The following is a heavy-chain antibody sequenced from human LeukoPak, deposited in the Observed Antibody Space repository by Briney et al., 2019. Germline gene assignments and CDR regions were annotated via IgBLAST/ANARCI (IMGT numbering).Heavy chain of an antibody. Sequence: SETLSLTCTVSGASISGYYCSWIRQSPGKGMEWIGYIYYTGSTNYNPSLKSRVTISVDTSKNQFSLRLSSVTAADTAVYYCARHRYGDQTFDHWGQGTLVTASS. V-gene: IGHV4-59*08. CDR1: GASISGYY. J-gene: IGHJ4*02. D-gene: IGHD4-17*01. CDR3: ARHRYGDQTFDH. CDR2: IYYTGST.